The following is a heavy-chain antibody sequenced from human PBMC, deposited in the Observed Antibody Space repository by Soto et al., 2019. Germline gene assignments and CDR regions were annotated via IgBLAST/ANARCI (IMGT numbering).Heavy chain of an antibody. J-gene: IGHJ6*02. CDR3: ARFRGSYGMDV. CDR1: GGTFSSYT. V-gene: IGHV1-69*02. CDR2: IIPILGIP. Sequence: QVQLVQSGAEVKKPGSSVKVSCKASGGTFSSYTISWVRQAPGQGLEWMGRIIPILGIPNYAQKFQGRVTITADKSTSTDYMELRSLRSEDTAVYYCARFRGSYGMDVWGQGTTVTVSS. D-gene: IGHD3-10*01.